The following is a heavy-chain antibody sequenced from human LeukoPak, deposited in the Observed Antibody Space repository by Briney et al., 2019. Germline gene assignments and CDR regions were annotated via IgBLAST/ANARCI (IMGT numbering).Heavy chain of an antibody. J-gene: IGHJ5*02. CDR3: ARVVSWYVDRDGLDP. CDR2: ISSSSSYI. CDR1: GFTFSSYS. Sequence: GSLRLSCAASGFTFSSYSMNWVRQAPGKGLEWVSSISSSSSYIYYADSVKGRFTISRDNAKNSLYLQMNSLRAEDTAVYYCARVVSWYVDRDGLDPWGQGTLVTVSS. V-gene: IGHV3-21*01. D-gene: IGHD6-13*01.